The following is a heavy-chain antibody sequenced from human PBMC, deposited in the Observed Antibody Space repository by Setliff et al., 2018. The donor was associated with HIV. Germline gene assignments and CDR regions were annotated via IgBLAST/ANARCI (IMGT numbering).Heavy chain of an antibody. D-gene: IGHD1-7*01. V-gene: IGHV1-46*01. CDR1: GYIFTSYY. J-gene: IGHJ4*02. CDR3: ASGTTESCDY. Sequence: GASVKVSCKASGYIFTSYYLHWVRQVPGQGLEWMGIINPGTGSTTYAQKFQGRVTMTWDMSTTTLSMELSSLTSEDTAVFYCASGTTESCDYWGQGTLVTVSS. CDR2: INPGTGST.